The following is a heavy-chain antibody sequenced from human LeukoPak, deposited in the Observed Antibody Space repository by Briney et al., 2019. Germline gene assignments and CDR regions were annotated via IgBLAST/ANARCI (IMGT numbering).Heavy chain of an antibody. D-gene: IGHD5-18*01. Sequence: PSDTLSLTCTVSDGSISSSTYYWGWIRQPPGKGLEWIGNIYYDGSTYYNPSLKSRVTISVDTSKNQFSLKLSSVTAADTAVYYCALNQDTAMDYWGQGTLVTVSS. CDR3: ALNQDTAMDY. CDR1: DGSISSSTYY. V-gene: IGHV4-39*01. J-gene: IGHJ4*02. CDR2: IYYDGST.